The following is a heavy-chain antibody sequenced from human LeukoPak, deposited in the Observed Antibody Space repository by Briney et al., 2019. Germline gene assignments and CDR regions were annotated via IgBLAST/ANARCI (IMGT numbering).Heavy chain of an antibody. CDR3: AREGPVAGNFDY. Sequence: GGSLRLSCAASGFTFITCAMHWVRQAPGRGLEWVAVISYHGSNKDYADSVKGRFTISRDNSKNTLYLEMNSLRAEDTAVYYCAREGPVAGNFDYWGQGTLVTVSS. CDR2: ISYHGSNK. CDR1: GFTFITCA. J-gene: IGHJ4*02. D-gene: IGHD6-19*01. V-gene: IGHV3-30-3*01.